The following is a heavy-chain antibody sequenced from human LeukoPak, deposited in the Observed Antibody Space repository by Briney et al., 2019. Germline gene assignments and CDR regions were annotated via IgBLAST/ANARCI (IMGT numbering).Heavy chain of an antibody. CDR1: GGSFSGYY. CDR3: ARGLDWRSPFDY. CDR2: INHSRST. D-gene: IGHD3-3*01. J-gene: IGHJ4*02. Sequence: PSETLSLTCAAYGGSFSGYYWSWIRQPPGKGLEWIGEINHSRSTNYNPSLKSRVTISVDTSKNQFSLKLSSVTAADTAVYYCARGLDWRSPFDYWGQGTLVTVSS. V-gene: IGHV4-34*01.